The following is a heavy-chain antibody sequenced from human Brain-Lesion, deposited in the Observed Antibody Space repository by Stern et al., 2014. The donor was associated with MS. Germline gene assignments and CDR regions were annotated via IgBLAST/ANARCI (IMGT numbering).Heavy chain of an antibody. CDR1: GFTFGNYW. D-gene: IGHD3-3*01. V-gene: IGHV3-7*01. J-gene: IGHJ6*02. Sequence: EVQLVESGAGLVQPGGSLTISCTAAGFTFGNYWMTWVRQALGTGLEWVANITEAGSEKNYVDSVKGRFNISRDNARNSLYLQMNSLRVEDTALYYCARVYNTIYGIVTQRGSGMDVWGQGTTVIVSS. CDR3: ARVYNTIYGIVTQRGSGMDV. CDR2: ITEAGSEK.